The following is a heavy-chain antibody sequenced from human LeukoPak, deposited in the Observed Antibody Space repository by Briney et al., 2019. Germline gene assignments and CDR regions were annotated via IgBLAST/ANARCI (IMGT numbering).Heavy chain of an antibody. CDR2: ISAYNGNT. D-gene: IGHD2-2*01. Sequence: ASVKVSCKASGYTFTSYGISWVRQAPGQGLEWMGWISAYNGNTNYAQKLQGRVTMTTDTPTSTAYMELRSLRSDDTAVYYCAREYCSGTSCRKYYYYYMDVWGKGTTVTVSS. V-gene: IGHV1-18*01. CDR3: AREYCSGTSCRKYYYYYMDV. CDR1: GYTFTSYG. J-gene: IGHJ6*03.